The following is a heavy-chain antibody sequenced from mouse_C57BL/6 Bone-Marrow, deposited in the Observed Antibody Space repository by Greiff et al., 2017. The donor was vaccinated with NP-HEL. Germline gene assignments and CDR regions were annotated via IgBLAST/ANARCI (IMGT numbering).Heavy chain of an antibody. D-gene: IGHD2-5*01. CDR3: HYSNWYFDV. J-gene: IGHJ1*03. V-gene: IGHV1-50*01. CDR2: IDPSDSYT. CDR1: GYTFTSYW. Sequence: VQLQQPGAELVKPGASVKLSCKASGYTFTSYWMQWVKQRPGQGLEWIGEIDPSDSYTNYNQKLKGKATLTVDTSSSTAYMQLSSLTSEDSAVYYCHYSNWYFDVWGTGTTVTVSS.